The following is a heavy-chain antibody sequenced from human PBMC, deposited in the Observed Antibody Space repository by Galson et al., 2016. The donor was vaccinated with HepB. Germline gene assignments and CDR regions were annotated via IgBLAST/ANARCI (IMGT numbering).Heavy chain of an antibody. CDR1: GGSISGYY. D-gene: IGHD6-19*01. CDR3: ARAYSGIAVANDAFDI. J-gene: IGHJ3*02. V-gene: IGHV4-34*01. CDR2: INHSGST. Sequence: SETLSLTCNVSGGSISGYYWSWIRQPPGKGLEWIGEINHSGSTNYNPSLKSRVTISLDTSKNQFSLRVSSVAAADTAVYYCARAYSGIAVANDAFDIWGQGTMVTVSS.